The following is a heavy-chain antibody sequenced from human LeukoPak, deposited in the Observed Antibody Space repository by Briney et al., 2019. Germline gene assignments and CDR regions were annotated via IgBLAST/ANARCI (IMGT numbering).Heavy chain of an antibody. CDR1: GFTLSTFG. Sequence: PGGSLRLSCAASGFTLSTFGMSWVRQVPGKGLEWVSAISGGGDSTFYADSVKGRFTIFRDNSKNTLYLQMNSLRAEDTAVYYCRDPFDYWGQGTLVTVSS. J-gene: IGHJ4*02. V-gene: IGHV3-23*01. CDR3: RDPFDY. CDR2: ISGGGDST.